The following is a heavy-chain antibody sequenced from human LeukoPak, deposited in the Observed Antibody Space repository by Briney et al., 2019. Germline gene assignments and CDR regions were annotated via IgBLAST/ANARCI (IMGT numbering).Heavy chain of an antibody. J-gene: IGHJ4*02. V-gene: IGHV3-23*01. CDR3: AKDHIRRDGYSDLDY. CDR2: ISESGGST. CDR1: GFTFGSYA. Sequence: GGSLRLSCAASGFTFGSYAMSWVRQAPGKGLEWVSGISESGGSTYYADSVKGRFTISRDNSKNTLFLQMNSLRAEDTAVYYCAKDHIRRDGYSDLDYWGQGTLVTVSS. D-gene: IGHD6-13*01.